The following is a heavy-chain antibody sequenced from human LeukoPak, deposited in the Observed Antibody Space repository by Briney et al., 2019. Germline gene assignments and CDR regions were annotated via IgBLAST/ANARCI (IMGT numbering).Heavy chain of an antibody. CDR1: GFTFSSNW. Sequence: GGSLRLSCAASGFTFSSNWMHWVRQAPGKGLGWVSAISGSGGSTYYADSVKGRFTISRDNSKNTLYLQMNSLRAEDTAVYYCAKGASGYSYVYFDYWGQGTLVTVSS. V-gene: IGHV3-23*01. CDR2: ISGSGGST. J-gene: IGHJ4*02. D-gene: IGHD5-18*01. CDR3: AKGASGYSYVYFDY.